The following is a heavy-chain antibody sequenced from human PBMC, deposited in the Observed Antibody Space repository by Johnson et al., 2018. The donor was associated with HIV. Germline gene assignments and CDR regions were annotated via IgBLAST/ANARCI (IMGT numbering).Heavy chain of an antibody. J-gene: IGHJ3*02. V-gene: IGHV3-7*02. D-gene: IGHD6-19*01. CDR2: IKQDGSEK. CDR1: GFTFSSYW. CDR3: ARARAKVVAGLDAFDI. Sequence: VQLVESGGGLVQPGGSLRLSCAASGFTFSSYWMSWVRQAPGQGLEWVANIKQDGSEKYYVDSVKGRFTISRDNSKNTLYLQMGSLRVEDMATYYCARARAKVVAGLDAFDIWGQGTMVTVSS.